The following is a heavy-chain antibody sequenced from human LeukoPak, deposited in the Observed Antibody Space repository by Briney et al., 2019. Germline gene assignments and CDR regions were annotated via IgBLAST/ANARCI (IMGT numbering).Heavy chain of an antibody. D-gene: IGHD3-9*01. V-gene: IGHV3-7*01. J-gene: IGHJ4*02. Sequence: GGSLRLSCAASGFTFSSYWMSWVRQAPGKGLEWVANIKQDGSEKYYVDSVKGRFTISRDNAKNPLYLQMNSLRAEDTAVYYCARDSLSFRITISSFDYWGQGTLVTVSS. CDR3: ARDSLSFRITISSFDY. CDR1: GFTFSSYW. CDR2: IKQDGSEK.